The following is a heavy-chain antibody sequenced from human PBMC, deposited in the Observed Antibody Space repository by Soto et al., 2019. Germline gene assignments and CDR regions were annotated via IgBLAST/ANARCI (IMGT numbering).Heavy chain of an antibody. J-gene: IGHJ4*02. CDR1: GDAIRSYY. V-gene: IGHV4-4*07. CDR3: ARALSSAAGLYFDF. Sequence: PSETLSLTCTVSGDAIRSYYWSWLRQTAGKGMEWIGRIHTTENTNYNPSLKSRVTMSIDTSTNQFPLKLSSLTDADTPVYYCARALSSAAGLYFDFWGQGTRVTVSS. D-gene: IGHD6-13*01. CDR2: IHTTENT.